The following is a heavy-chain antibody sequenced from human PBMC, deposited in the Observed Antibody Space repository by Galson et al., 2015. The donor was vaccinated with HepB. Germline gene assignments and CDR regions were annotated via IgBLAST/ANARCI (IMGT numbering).Heavy chain of an antibody. CDR3: AKDSLLLWFGELPQYFDY. CDR1: GFTFNSYA. J-gene: IGHJ4*02. CDR2: ISGSGGST. Sequence: SLRLSCADSGFTFNSYAMSWVRQAPGKGLEWVSAISGSGGSTYYADSVKGRFTISRDNSKNTLYLQMNSLRAEDTAVYYCAKDSLLLWFGELPQYFDYWGQGTLVTVSS. D-gene: IGHD3-10*01. V-gene: IGHV3-23*01.